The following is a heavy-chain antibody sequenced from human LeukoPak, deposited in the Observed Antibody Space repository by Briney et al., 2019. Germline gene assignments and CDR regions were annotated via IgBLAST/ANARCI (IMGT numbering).Heavy chain of an antibody. V-gene: IGHV3-30*02. CDR1: GFTFSSYG. Sequence: PGGSLRLYCAASGFTFSSYGMHWVGQAPGKRLEWVAFIRYDGSNKYYAYSVKGRFTISRDNSKNALYLQMNSLRAEDTAVYYCAKDTYDILTGPTGYWGQGTLVTVSS. D-gene: IGHD3-9*01. J-gene: IGHJ4*02. CDR2: IRYDGSNK. CDR3: AKDTYDILTGPTGY.